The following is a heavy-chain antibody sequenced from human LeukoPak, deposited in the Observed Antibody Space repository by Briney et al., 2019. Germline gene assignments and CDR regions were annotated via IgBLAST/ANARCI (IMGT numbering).Heavy chain of an antibody. CDR1: GFTFSSYS. J-gene: IGHJ3*02. V-gene: IGHV3-21*04. D-gene: IGHD3-10*01. CDR3: AKHGLLWFGDPWAFDI. Sequence: GGSLRLSCAASGFTFSSYSMNWVRQAPGKGLEWVSSISSSSSYIYYADSVKGRFTISRDNSKNTLYLQMNSLRAEDTAVYYCAKHGLLWFGDPWAFDIWGQGTMVTVSS. CDR2: ISSSSSYI.